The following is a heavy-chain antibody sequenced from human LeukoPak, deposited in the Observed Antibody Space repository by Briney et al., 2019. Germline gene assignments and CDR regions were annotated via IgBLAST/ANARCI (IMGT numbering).Heavy chain of an antibody. CDR1: GGSFSGYY. Sequence: TSETLSLTCAVYGGSFSGYYWSWIRQPPGKGLEWIGEINHSGSTNYNPSLKSRVTISVDTSKNQFSLKLSSVTAADTAVYYCARSGVPYCGGDCRFDYWGQGTLVTVSS. D-gene: IGHD2-21*01. CDR2: INHSGST. CDR3: ARSGVPYCGGDCRFDY. V-gene: IGHV4-34*01. J-gene: IGHJ4*02.